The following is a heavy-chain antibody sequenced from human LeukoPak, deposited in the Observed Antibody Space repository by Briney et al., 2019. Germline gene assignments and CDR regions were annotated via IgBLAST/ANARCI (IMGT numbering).Heavy chain of an antibody. Sequence: PSETLSLTCAVYGGSFSGYYWSWIRQPPGKGLGWIGEINHSGSTNYNPSLKSRVTISVDTSKNQFSLKLSSVTAADTAVYYCARGRSNGWFYWGQGTLVTVSS. V-gene: IGHV4-34*01. CDR3: ARGRSNGWFY. CDR2: INHSGST. CDR1: GGSFSGYY. J-gene: IGHJ4*02. D-gene: IGHD2-8*01.